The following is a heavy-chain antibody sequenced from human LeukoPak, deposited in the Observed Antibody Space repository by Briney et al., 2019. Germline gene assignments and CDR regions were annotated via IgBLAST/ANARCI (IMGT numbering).Heavy chain of an antibody. D-gene: IGHD1-26*01. CDR2: ISGSGGST. V-gene: IGHV3-23*01. J-gene: IGHJ4*02. Sequence: GGSLRLSCAASGFTLSSYAMSWVRQAPGKGLEWVSAISGSGGSTYYAHPVKGRFTISRDNSKNTLYLQMNSLRAEDTSVYYCGKGLSRWGGSYRGGAFDYWGQGTLVTVSS. CDR3: GKGLSRWGGSYRGGAFDY. CDR1: GFTLSSYA.